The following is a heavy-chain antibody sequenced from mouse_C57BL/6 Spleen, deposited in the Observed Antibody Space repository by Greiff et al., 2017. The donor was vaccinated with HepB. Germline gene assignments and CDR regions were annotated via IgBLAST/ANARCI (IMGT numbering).Heavy chain of an antibody. CDR3: ARHDYYAMDY. J-gene: IGHJ4*01. V-gene: IGHV1-42*01. Sequence: VQLQQSGPELVKPGASVKISCKASGYSFTGYYMNWVKQSPEKSLEWIGEINPSTGGTTYNQKFKAKATLTVDKSSSTAYMQLKSLTSEDSAVYYCARHDYYAMDYWGQGTSVTVSS. CDR1: GYSFTGYY. CDR2: INPSTGGT.